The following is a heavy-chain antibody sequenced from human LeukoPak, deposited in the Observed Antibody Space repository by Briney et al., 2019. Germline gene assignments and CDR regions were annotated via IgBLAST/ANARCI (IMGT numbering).Heavy chain of an antibody. J-gene: IGHJ4*02. CDR3: ARGAYSGYPLGFYFDS. D-gene: IGHD6-25*01. Sequence: GGSLRLSCAASGFTFSSYAMHWVRQAPGKGLEWVAVILYDGSNKYYADSVKGRLSVSRDNSKNTLYLQMNSLRPEDTSVFFCARGAYSGYPLGFYFDSWGQGILVTVSS. CDR1: GFTFSSYA. CDR2: ILYDGSNK. V-gene: IGHV3-30-3*01.